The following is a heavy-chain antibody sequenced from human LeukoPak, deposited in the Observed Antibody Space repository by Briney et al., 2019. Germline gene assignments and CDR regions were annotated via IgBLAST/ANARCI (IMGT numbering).Heavy chain of an antibody. CDR1: GGSISRGGYY. Sequence: SETLSLTCTVSGGSISRGGYYWSWIRQHPGKGLEWIGYISYSGSTYYNPSLKSRVTISVDTSKNQFSLKLSSVTAADTAVYYCAREVSGNFDYWGQGTRVTVSS. V-gene: IGHV4-31*03. CDR2: ISYSGST. CDR3: AREVSGNFDY. J-gene: IGHJ4*02.